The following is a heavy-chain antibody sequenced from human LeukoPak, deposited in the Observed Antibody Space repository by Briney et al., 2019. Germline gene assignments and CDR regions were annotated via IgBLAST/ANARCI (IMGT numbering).Heavy chain of an antibody. D-gene: IGHD6-13*01. CDR2: ISWNSGSI. Sequence: GRSLGLSCAASGFTFDDYAMHWVRQAPGKGLEWVSGISWNSGSIGYADSVKGRFTISRDNAKNSLYLQMNSLRAEDTALYYCAKDRVSSSWYFFDYWGQGTLVTVSS. V-gene: IGHV3-9*01. CDR1: GFTFDDYA. CDR3: AKDRVSSSWYFFDY. J-gene: IGHJ4*02.